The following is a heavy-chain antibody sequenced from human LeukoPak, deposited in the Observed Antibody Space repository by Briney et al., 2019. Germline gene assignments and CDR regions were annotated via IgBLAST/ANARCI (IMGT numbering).Heavy chain of an antibody. CDR3: ARESGATKIGQLLNY. CDR1: GFTFRTSG. V-gene: IGHV3-30*02. D-gene: IGHD3-10*01. J-gene: IGHJ4*02. CDR2: IQHDETEI. Sequence: GGSLRLSCTASGFTFRTSGMHWVRQAPGKGLEWVGFIQHDETEIYSADSVRGRFTFSRDNFKSTVYLQMDSLRVEDSAVYYCARESGATKIGQLLNYWGQGTLVSVSS.